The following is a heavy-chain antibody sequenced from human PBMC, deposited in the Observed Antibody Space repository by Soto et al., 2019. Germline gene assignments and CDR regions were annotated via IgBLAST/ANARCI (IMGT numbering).Heavy chain of an antibody. J-gene: IGHJ5*02. Sequence: QLQLQESGSGLMKPSQTLSLTCAVSGGSISSGGYSWSWIRQPPGKGLEWIGYIYHGSTYYNPSRKRRATISVDRAKNQLSLKLSSVTAADTAVYYCARVAYCGGDCYRGFDPWGQGTLVTVSS. CDR2: IYHGST. V-gene: IGHV4-30-2*01. CDR1: GGSISSGGYS. CDR3: ARVAYCGGDCYRGFDP. D-gene: IGHD2-21*02.